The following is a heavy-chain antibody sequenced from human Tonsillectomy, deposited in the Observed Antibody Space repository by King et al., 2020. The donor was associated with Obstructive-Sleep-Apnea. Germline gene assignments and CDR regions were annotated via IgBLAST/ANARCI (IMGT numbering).Heavy chain of an antibody. CDR2: ISAYNGNT. Sequence: HVQLVESGAEVKKPGASVKVSCKASGYTFTNYHITWVRQAPGQGLEWMGWISAYNGNTNYVQKLQGRITMTTDTSTSTAYMELRSLRSDDTAVYYCARDGYRGRDSDNHFHNPRCFDYWGQGTLVTVSS. D-gene: IGHD3-22*01. CDR1: GYTFTNYH. J-gene: IGHJ4*02. CDR3: ARDGYRGRDSDNHFHNPRCFDY. V-gene: IGHV1-18*01.